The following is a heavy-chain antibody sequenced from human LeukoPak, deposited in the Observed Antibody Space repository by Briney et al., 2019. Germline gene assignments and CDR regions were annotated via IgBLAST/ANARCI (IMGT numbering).Heavy chain of an antibody. D-gene: IGHD4-23*01. J-gene: IGHJ4*02. CDR1: GFTFSSYA. CDR3: AKAYGGNTPHYFDY. Sequence: GGSLRLSCAASGFTFSSYAMSWVRQAPGKGLEWVSAISGSGGSTYYEDSVKGRFTISRDNSNSTLYLQMNSLRAEDTAVYYCAKAYGGNTPHYFDYWGQEPLVTVSS. V-gene: IGHV3-23*01. CDR2: ISGSGGST.